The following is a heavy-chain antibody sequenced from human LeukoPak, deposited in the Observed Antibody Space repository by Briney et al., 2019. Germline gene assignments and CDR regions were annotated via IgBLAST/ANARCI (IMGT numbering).Heavy chain of an antibody. CDR1: GFTFSSYG. Sequence: GGSLRLSCAASGFTFSSYGMHWVRQAPGKGLEWVAVIWYDGSNKYYADSVKGRFTISRDNSKNTLYLQMNSLRAEDTAVYYCARTLSSRWTFDYWGQGTLVTVSS. J-gene: IGHJ4*02. CDR3: ARTLSSRWTFDY. D-gene: IGHD6-13*01. CDR2: IWYDGSNK. V-gene: IGHV3-33*01.